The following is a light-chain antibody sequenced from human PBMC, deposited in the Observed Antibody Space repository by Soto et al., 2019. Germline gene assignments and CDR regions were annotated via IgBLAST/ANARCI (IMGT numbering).Light chain of an antibody. V-gene: IGKV1-5*03. CDR2: KAY. CDR3: QQYNTYPLG. Sequence: DIQMTQSPSTLSASVGDRVTITYRASQSISSWLAWYQQKPGKAPKLLIYKAYSLESGVPARFSGSGSGTEFPRASSRVHPADFATYYYQQYNTYPLGFGGVTKVAIK. CDR1: QSISSW. J-gene: IGKJ4*01.